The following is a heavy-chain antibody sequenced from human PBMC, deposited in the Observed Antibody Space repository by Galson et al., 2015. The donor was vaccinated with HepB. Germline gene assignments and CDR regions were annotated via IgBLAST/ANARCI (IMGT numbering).Heavy chain of an antibody. Sequence: SLRLSCAASGFTFDDYAMHWVRQAPGKGLEWVSGISWNSGSIGYADSVKGRFTISRDNAKNSLYLQMNSLRAEDTALYYCAKDILHSYGLMRVGIWGQGTLVTVSS. V-gene: IGHV3-9*01. J-gene: IGHJ4*02. CDR2: ISWNSGSI. CDR3: AKDILHSYGLMRVGI. CDR1: GFTFDDYA. D-gene: IGHD5-18*01.